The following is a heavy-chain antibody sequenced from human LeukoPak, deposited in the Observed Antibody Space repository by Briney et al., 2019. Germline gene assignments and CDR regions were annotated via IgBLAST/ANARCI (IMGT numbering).Heavy chain of an antibody. CDR3: ARGTKICRYRGYDYGYYFDY. D-gene: IGHD5-12*01. Sequence: ASVKVSCKASGYTFTSYDINWVRQATGQGLEWMGWMNPNSGNTGYAQKFQGRVTMTRNTSISTAYMELSSLRSEDTAVYYCARGTKICRYRGYDYGYYFDYWGRGTLVTVSS. J-gene: IGHJ4*02. CDR2: MNPNSGNT. CDR1: GYTFTSYD. V-gene: IGHV1-8*01.